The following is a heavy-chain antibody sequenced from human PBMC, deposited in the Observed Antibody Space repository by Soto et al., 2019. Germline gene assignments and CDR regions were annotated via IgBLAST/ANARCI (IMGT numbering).Heavy chain of an antibody. J-gene: IGHJ4*02. CDR3: ARVGGAEYSISN. Sequence: QVQLQESGPGLVKPSETLSLTCTVSGGSVSSGRYYWSWIRQPPGKGLEWIGYIYYSGSTNYNPSLKSRVTISVDTSKNQFSLKLSSVTAADTAVYYCARVGGAEYSISNWGQGTLVTVSS. CDR2: IYYSGST. V-gene: IGHV4-61*01. D-gene: IGHD6-6*01. CDR1: GGSVSSGRYY.